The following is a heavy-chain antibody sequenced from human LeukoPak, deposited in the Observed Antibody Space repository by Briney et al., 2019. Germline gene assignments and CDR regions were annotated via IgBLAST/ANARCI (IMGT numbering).Heavy chain of an antibody. J-gene: IGHJ4*02. CDR1: GGSISSGGYY. V-gene: IGHV4-31*03. D-gene: IGHD2-15*01. CDR3: ATSGRFLGYCSGGSCYVDY. Sequence: SETLSLTCTVSGGSISSGGYYWSWIRQHPGKGLEWIGYIYYSGSTYYSPSLKSRVTISVDTSKNQFSLKLSSVTAADTAVYYCATSGRFLGYCSGGSCYVDYWGQGTLVTVSS. CDR2: IYYSGST.